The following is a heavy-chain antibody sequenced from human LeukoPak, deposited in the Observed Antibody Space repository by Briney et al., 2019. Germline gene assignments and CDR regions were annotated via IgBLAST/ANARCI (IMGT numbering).Heavy chain of an antibody. Sequence: ASVNVSCKASGYTFTSYDINWVRQAPGQGLEWMGWMNPNSGNTGYAQKFQGRVTMTRNTSISTAYMELSSLRSEDTAVYYCARSRIAVAGKQSDYWGKGTLVTVSS. CDR2: MNPNSGNT. J-gene: IGHJ4*02. CDR3: ARSRIAVAGKQSDY. V-gene: IGHV1-8*01. CDR1: GYTFTSYD. D-gene: IGHD6-19*01.